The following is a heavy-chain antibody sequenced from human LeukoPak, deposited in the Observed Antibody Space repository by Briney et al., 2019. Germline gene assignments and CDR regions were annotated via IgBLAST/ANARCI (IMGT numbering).Heavy chain of an antibody. J-gene: IGHJ3*02. D-gene: IGHD3-10*01. CDR1: GFTFSTYA. CDR3: ARGVSGRGGHAFDI. V-gene: IGHV3-23*01. CDR2: ISGSGGST. Sequence: GGSLRLSCAASGFTFSTYAMNWVRQASGKGLEWVSTISGSGGSTYYADSVKGRFTISRDSSKNTLYLQMNSLRDEDTAVYYCARGVSGRGGHAFDIWGQGTMVSVSS.